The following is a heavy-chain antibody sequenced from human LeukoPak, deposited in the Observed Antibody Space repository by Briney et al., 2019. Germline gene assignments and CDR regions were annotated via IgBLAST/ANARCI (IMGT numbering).Heavy chain of an antibody. D-gene: IGHD2-2*01. CDR3: ARDREPADIFGSFDY. CDR1: GYTFTSYY. CDR2: INPSGGST. Sequence: ASVKVSCKASGYTFTSYYMHWVRQAPGQGLEWMGIINPSGGSTSYAQKFQGRVTMTRDTSTSTVYMELSSLRSEDTAVYYCARDREPADIFGSFDYWGQGTLVTVSS. J-gene: IGHJ4*02. V-gene: IGHV1-46*01.